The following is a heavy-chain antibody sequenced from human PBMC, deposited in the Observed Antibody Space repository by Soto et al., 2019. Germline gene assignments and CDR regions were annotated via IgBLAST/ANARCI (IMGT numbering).Heavy chain of an antibody. Sequence: SETLSLTCTISGGPINAHFWIWIRQPAGKGLEFIGHIYISGTTTYNPSLKSRVTLSIDPPKSQLSLKLSSVTAADTAVYYCARINGGSPDFWGQGTLVTVSS. D-gene: IGHD2-15*01. CDR1: GGPINAHF. V-gene: IGHV4-4*07. J-gene: IGHJ4*02. CDR3: ARINGGSPDF. CDR2: IYISGTT.